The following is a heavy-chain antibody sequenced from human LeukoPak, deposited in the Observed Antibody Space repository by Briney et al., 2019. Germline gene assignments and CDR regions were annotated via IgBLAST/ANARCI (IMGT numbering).Heavy chain of an antibody. CDR2: GYYSGST. V-gene: IGHV4-59*01. CDR3: ARGYSTGSKSFSLYYYMDV. CDR1: GGSMSSYF. Sequence: SETLSLTCTVSGGSMSSYFWSWIRQPPGKGLEWIGYGYYSGSTNKNPSLKSRLSISVDTSKNQFSLRLSSVTAADTAVYYCARGYSTGSKSFSLYYYMDVWGKGTTVSVSS. D-gene: IGHD6-19*01. J-gene: IGHJ6*03.